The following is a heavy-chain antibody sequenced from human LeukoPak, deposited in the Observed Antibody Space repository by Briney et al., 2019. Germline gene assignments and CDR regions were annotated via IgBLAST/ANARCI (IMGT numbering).Heavy chain of an antibody. J-gene: IGHJ4*02. Sequence: APVKVSCKASGYTFTSYGISWVRQAPGQGLEWMGWISAYNGNTNYAQKFQGRVTMTTDTSTSTAYMELTSLRSDDTAVYYCARDRPLLFGEPYPLDYWGQGTLVTVSS. D-gene: IGHD3-10*01. CDR1: GYTFTSYG. V-gene: IGHV1-18*01. CDR2: ISAYNGNT. CDR3: ARDRPLLFGEPYPLDY.